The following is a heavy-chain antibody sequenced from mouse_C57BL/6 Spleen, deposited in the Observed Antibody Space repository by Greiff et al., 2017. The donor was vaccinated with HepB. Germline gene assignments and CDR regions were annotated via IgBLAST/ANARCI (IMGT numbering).Heavy chain of an antibody. Sequence: QVQLKESGPELVKPGASVKISCKASGYAFSSSWMNWVKQRPGKGLEWIGRIYPGDGDTNYNGKFKGKATLTADKSSSTAYMQLSSLTSEDSAVYFWARGPGSRLDYWGQGTTLTVSS. D-gene: IGHD1-1*01. V-gene: IGHV1-82*01. CDR2: IYPGDGDT. CDR1: GYAFSSSW. CDR3: ARGPGSRLDY. J-gene: IGHJ2*01.